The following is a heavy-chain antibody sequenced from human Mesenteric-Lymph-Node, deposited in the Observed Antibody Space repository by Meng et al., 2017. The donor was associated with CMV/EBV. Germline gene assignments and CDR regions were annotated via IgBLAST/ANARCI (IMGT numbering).Heavy chain of an antibody. CDR2: INHSGST. D-gene: IGHD2-2*01. V-gene: IGHV4-34*01. CDR1: DGSFSGYY. Sequence: GSLRLSCAVYDGSFSGYYWSWIRQPPGKGLEWIGEINHSGSTNYNPSLKSRVTISVDTSKNQFSLKLSSVTAADTAVYYCARDLPYCSSTSCYVGGFDPWGQGTLVTVSS. CDR3: ARDLPYCSSTSCYVGGFDP. J-gene: IGHJ5*02.